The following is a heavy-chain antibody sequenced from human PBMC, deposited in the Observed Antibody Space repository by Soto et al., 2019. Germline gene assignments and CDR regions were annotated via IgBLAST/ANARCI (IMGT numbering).Heavy chain of an antibody. V-gene: IGHV3-23*01. CDR1: GFTFSSYA. CDR3: AKSDIVVVVAATLFDY. D-gene: IGHD2-15*01. Sequence: GGSLRLSCAASGFTFSSYAMSWVRQAPGKGLEWVSAISGSGGSTYYADSVKGRFTISRDNSKNTLYLQMNSLRAEDTAVYYCAKSDIVVVVAATLFDYWGQGTLVTVSS. J-gene: IGHJ4*02. CDR2: ISGSGGST.